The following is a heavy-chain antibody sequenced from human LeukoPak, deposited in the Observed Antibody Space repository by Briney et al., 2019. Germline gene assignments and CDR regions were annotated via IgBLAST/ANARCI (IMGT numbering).Heavy chain of an antibody. D-gene: IGHD6-19*01. CDR3: GKDGGQYSSGPEFDP. CDR1: GIVFSITA. CDR2: ISGGGERT. J-gene: IGHJ5*02. V-gene: IGHV3-23*01. Sequence: GGSLRLSCAASGIVFSITAMNWARQSPGRGLEWVSAISGGGERTFYADSVKGRFTISRDNSKNMLYLQMNSLRADDTAIYYCGKDGGQYSSGPEFDPRGQGALVTVSS.